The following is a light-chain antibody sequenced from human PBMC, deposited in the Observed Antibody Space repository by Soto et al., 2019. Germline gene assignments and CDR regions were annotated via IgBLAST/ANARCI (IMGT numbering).Light chain of an antibody. Sequence: NFMLTQPHSVSESPGKTVTISCTRSSGSIASNYVQWYQQRPGSAPTTVIYEDNQRPSGVPDRFSGSIDSSSNSASLTISGLKTEVEADYYCQSYDSSNSYVFGTGTKVTVL. CDR2: EDN. J-gene: IGLJ1*01. CDR3: QSYDSSNSYV. CDR1: SGSIASNY. V-gene: IGLV6-57*04.